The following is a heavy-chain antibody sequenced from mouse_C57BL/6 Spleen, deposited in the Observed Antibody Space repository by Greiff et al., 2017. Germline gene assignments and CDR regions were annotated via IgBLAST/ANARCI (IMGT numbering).Heavy chain of an antibody. CDR2: IDPSDSYT. D-gene: IGHD3-2*02. CDR1: GYTFTSYW. V-gene: IGHV1-50*01. CDR3: ARSDSGSSFDD. J-gene: IGHJ2*01. Sequence: QVQLQQPGAELVKPGASVKLSCKASGYTFTSYWMQWVKQRPGKGLEWIGEIDPSDSYTTYNQKFKGKATLTVDTSASTAYMQLSSLTSEDSAFYYCARSDSGSSFDDWGQGTTLTVSS.